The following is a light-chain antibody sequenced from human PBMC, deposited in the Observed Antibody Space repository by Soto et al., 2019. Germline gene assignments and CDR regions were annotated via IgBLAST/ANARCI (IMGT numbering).Light chain of an antibody. CDR3: QQYNNYPWT. J-gene: IGKJ1*01. V-gene: IGKV1-5*03. CDR2: KAS. Sequence: DIQMTQSPSTLSGSVGDRVTITCRASQTISSWLAWYQQKPGKAPKLLIYKASTLERGVPSRFSGSGSGTEFTLTISSLQPDDFSAYYCQQYNNYPWTFGQGTTVEI. CDR1: QTISSW.